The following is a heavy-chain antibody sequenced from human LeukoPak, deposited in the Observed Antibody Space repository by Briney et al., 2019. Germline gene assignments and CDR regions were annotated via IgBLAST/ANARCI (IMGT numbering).Heavy chain of an antibody. V-gene: IGHV1-2*02. Sequence: GASVKVSCKASGYTFTGYYMHWVRQAPGQGLEWMGWINPNSGGTNYAQKFQGRVTMTRDTSISTAYMELSRLRFDDTAVYYCARVREDRNAALFDYWGQGTLVTVSS. J-gene: IGHJ4*02. D-gene: IGHD1-1*01. CDR1: GYTFTGYY. CDR3: ARVREDRNAALFDY. CDR2: INPNSGGT.